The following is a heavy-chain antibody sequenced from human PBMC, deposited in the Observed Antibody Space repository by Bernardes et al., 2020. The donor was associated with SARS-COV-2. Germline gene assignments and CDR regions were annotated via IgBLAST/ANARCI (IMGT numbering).Heavy chain of an antibody. CDR1: GFTFSSYA. CDR2: SSDSGGTT. V-gene: IGHV3-23*01. J-gene: IGHJ6*02. CDR3: ARAAGCSGGSCHSEWGFYYYAMDV. D-gene: IGHD2-15*01. Sequence: GGSLRLSCAASGFTFSSYAMTWVRQAPGKGLEWVSTSSDSGGTTYYVDSVKGRFTISRDNSKHTLYLQMNSLRAEDTALYYCARAAGCSGGSCHSEWGFYYYAMDVWGQGTTVTVSS.